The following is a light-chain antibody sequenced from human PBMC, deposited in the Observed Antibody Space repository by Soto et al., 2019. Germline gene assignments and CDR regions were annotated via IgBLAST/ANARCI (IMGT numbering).Light chain of an antibody. Sequence: DIQMTQSPSTLSASVGDRVTITCRASQSVNKWLAWYQQKPGRAPNLVIYDASTLQTSVTSTFSGSGSGTEFTLTISSLQPDDFGTYYCQQDQSWPYTFGQGTKLEIK. CDR2: DAS. V-gene: IGKV1-5*01. CDR1: QSVNKW. J-gene: IGKJ2*01. CDR3: QQDQSWPYT.